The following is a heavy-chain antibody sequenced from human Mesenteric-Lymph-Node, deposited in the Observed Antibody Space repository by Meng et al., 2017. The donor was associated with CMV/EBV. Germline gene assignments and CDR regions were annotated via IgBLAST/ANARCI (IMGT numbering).Heavy chain of an antibody. CDR1: GFTFSSYW. D-gene: IGHD3-3*01. V-gene: IGHV3-74*01. CDR2: INSDGSST. J-gene: IGHJ6*02. Sequence: GESLKISCAASGFTFSSYWMHWVRQAPGKGLVRVSRINSDGSSTSYADSVKGRFTISRDNAKNTLYLQMNSLRAEDTAVYYCARDSLTIFGVVNYYGMDVWGQGTTVTVSS. CDR3: ARDSLTIFGVVNYYGMDV.